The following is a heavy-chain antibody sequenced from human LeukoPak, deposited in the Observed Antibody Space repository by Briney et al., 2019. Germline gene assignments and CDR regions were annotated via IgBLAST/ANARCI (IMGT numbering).Heavy chain of an antibody. CDR1: GYTFTGYY. V-gene: IGHV1-2*02. Sequence: ASVKVSCKASGYTFTGYYMRWVRHAPGQGLEWMGWINPHSGGTNYAQKFQGRVTMTRDTSISTAYMELSSVRSDDTAVYYCARGYCSGDCFTLFDYWGQGTLVTVSS. CDR2: INPHSGGT. J-gene: IGHJ4*02. CDR3: ARGYCSGDCFTLFDY. D-gene: IGHD2-21*02.